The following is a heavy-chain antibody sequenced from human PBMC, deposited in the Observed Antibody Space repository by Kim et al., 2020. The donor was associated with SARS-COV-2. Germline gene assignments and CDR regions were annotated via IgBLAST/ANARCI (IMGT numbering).Heavy chain of an antibody. V-gene: IGHV3-74*01. CDR1: GFTFSSYW. D-gene: IGHD2-2*01. CDR2: INSDGSST. CDR3: ARVAPPICSSTSCYPGAFDI. J-gene: IGHJ3*02. Sequence: GGSLRLSCAASGFTFSSYWMHWVRQAPGKGLVWVSRINSDGSSTSYADSVKGRFTISRDNAKNTLYLQMNSLRAEDTAVYYCARVAPPICSSTSCYPGAFDIWGQGTMVTVSS.